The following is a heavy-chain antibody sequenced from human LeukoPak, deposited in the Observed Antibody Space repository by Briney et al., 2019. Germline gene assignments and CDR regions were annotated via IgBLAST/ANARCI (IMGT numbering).Heavy chain of an antibody. Sequence: PSETLSLTCTVSGGSISSYYWSWIRQPPGKGLEWIGYIYYSGSTNYNPSLKSRVTISVDRSKNQFPLKLSSVTAADTAVYYCARDPSYQLLAFDIWGQGTMVTVSS. CDR3: ARDPSYQLLAFDI. V-gene: IGHV4-59*12. D-gene: IGHD2-2*01. J-gene: IGHJ3*02. CDR1: GGSISSYY. CDR2: IYYSGST.